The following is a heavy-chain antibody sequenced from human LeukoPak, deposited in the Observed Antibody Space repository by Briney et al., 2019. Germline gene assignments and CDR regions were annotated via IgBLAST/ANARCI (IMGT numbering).Heavy chain of an antibody. D-gene: IGHD2-21*02. Sequence: GGSLRLSCAASGFTVSSNYMSWVRQAPGKGLQWVSVIYSGGSTYYADSVKGRFTISRDNSKNTLYLQMNSLRAEDTAVYYCARTTYCGGDCSFDYWGQGTLVTVSS. CDR2: IYSGGST. V-gene: IGHV3-53*01. CDR3: ARTTYCGGDCSFDY. CDR1: GFTVSSNY. J-gene: IGHJ4*02.